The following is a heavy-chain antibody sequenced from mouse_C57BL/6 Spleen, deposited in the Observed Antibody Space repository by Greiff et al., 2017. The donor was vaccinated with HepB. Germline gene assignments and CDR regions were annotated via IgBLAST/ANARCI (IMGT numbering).Heavy chain of an antibody. D-gene: IGHD2-2*01. Sequence: VQLQQPGAELVKPGASVKLSCKASGYTFTSYWMQWVKQRPGQGLEWIGEIDPSDSYTNYNQKFKGKATLTVDTSSSTAYMQLSSLTSEDSAVYYCARSEGLLWLRRGGMDCWGQGTSVTVSS. CDR1: GYTFTSYW. V-gene: IGHV1-50*01. CDR3: ARSEGLLWLRRGGMDC. CDR2: IDPSDSYT. J-gene: IGHJ4*01.